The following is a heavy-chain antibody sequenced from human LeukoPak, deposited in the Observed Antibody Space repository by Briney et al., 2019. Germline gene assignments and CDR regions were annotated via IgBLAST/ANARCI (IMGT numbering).Heavy chain of an antibody. Sequence: ASVKVSCKASGYTFTGYYMHWVRQAPGQGLEWMGWINPNSGGTNYAQKFQGRVTMTRDTSISTAYMELSRLRSDDTAVYYCARDASTTFYYYYGMDVWGQGTTVTVSS. CDR1: GYTFTGYY. CDR2: INPNSGGT. J-gene: IGHJ6*02. V-gene: IGHV1-2*02. CDR3: ARDASTTFYYYYGMDV. D-gene: IGHD1-7*01.